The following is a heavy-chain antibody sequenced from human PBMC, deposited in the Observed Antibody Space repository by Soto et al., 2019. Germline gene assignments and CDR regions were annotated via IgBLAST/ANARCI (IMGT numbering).Heavy chain of an antibody. CDR2: ISGSGGST. CDR1: GFTFSSYA. CDR3: AREALRLGESTHYFDY. Sequence: EVQLLESGGGLVQPGGSLRLSCAASGFTFSSYAMSWVRQAPGKGLEWVSAISGSGGSTYYADSVKGRFTISRDNSKNTLYLQMNSLRAEDTAVYYCAREALRLGESTHYFDYWGQGTLVTVSS. V-gene: IGHV3-23*01. D-gene: IGHD3-16*01. J-gene: IGHJ4*02.